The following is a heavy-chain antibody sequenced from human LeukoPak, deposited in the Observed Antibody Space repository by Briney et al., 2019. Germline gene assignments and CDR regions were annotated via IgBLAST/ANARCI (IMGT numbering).Heavy chain of an antibody. D-gene: IGHD5-12*01. CDR2: IRYDGSNK. J-gene: IGHJ4*02. Sequence: PGGSLRLSCAASGFTFSSYGMHWVRQAPGKGLEWVAFIRYDGSNKYCADSVKGRFTISRDNSKNTLYLQMNSLRAEDTAVYYCAKDRVDIVATIFSHHPFDYWGQGTLVTVSS. CDR1: GFTFSSYG. V-gene: IGHV3-30*02. CDR3: AKDRVDIVATIFSHHPFDY.